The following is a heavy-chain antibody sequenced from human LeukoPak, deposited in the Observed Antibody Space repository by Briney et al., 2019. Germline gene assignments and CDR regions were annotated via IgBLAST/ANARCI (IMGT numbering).Heavy chain of an antibody. Sequence: SVKVSCKASGGTFSSYAISWVRQAPGQGLEWMGGIIPIFGTANYAQKFQGRVTITADKSTSTAYMELSSLRSEDTAVHYCARDREVAGEFNWFDPWGQGTLVTVSS. J-gene: IGHJ5*02. CDR2: IIPIFGTA. CDR3: ARDREVAGEFNWFDP. D-gene: IGHD6-19*01. CDR1: GGTFSSYA. V-gene: IGHV1-69*06.